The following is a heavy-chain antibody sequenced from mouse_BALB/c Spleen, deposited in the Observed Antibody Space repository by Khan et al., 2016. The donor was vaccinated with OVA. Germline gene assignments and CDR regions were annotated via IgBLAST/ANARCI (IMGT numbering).Heavy chain of an antibody. CDR3: AREGYGSVAY. D-gene: IGHD1-2*01. V-gene: IGHV1S56*01. CDR1: GYTFTSYG. CDR2: IYPGDGST. J-gene: IGHJ3*01. Sequence: QVQLQPPGPELVKPGALVKMSCKASGYTFTSYGINWVRQRPGQGLEWIGWIYPGDGSTKYNEKFKGKATLTADKSSSTAYMQLSSLTSATPAGHFCAREGYGSVAYWGQGTLVTVSA.